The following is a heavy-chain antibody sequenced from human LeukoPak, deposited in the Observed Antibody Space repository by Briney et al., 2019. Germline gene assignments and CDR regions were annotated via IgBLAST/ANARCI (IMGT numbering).Heavy chain of an antibody. J-gene: IGHJ6*03. CDR1: GFTFSSYV. Sequence: PGRSLRLSCAASGFTFSSYVMHWVRQAPGKGLEWVAIISYDGSNEYYADSVKGRFTISRDNSKNTLYLQMNSLRAEDTAVYYCAKDEETITMIVVPYYYYYMDVWGKGTTVTISS. D-gene: IGHD3-22*01. CDR3: AKDEETITMIVVPYYYYYMDV. V-gene: IGHV3-30*04. CDR2: ISYDGSNE.